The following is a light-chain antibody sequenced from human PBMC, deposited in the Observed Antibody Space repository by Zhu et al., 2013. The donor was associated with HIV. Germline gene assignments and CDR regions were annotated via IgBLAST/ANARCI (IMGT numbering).Light chain of an antibody. CDR3: QQYGSSPRT. CDR2: LGS. CDR1: QSLLQSNGHNC. V-gene: IGKV2-28*01. Sequence: DIVMTQSPLSLAVTPGEPASISCRSSQSLLQSNGHNCLDWYLQKPGQSPQLLIYLGSNRASGVPDRFSGSGSGTDFTLTVSSVEPEDFAVYYCQQYGSSPRTFGQGTKLEI. J-gene: IGKJ2*01.